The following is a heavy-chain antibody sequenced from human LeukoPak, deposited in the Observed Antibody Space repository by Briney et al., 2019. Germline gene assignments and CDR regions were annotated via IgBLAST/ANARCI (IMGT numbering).Heavy chain of an antibody. CDR1: GGSFSGYY. Sequence: PSETLSLTCAVYGGSFSGYYWSWIRQPPGKGLEWIGEINHSGSTNYNPSLKSRVTISVDTSENQFSLKLSSVTAADTAVYYCARVGYCSSTSCYQRGNWFDPWGQGTLVTVSS. V-gene: IGHV4-34*01. D-gene: IGHD2-2*03. J-gene: IGHJ5*02. CDR2: INHSGST. CDR3: ARVGYCSSTSCYQRGNWFDP.